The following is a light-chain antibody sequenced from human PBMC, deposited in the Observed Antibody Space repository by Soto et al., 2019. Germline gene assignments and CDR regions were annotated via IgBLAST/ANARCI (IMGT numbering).Light chain of an antibody. J-gene: IGKJ4*01. V-gene: IGKV1-33*01. CDR1: HDVGWN. CDR2: DAS. Sequence: DIQMTQSPSSLSASVGDRVTIACHSSHDVGWNLNWFQQKPGEAHKLLIYDASNFERGVPSRFSGSGSGTDITLTISSLQPEDVATYYIDTYSSMISFGGGNEVDSK. CDR3: DTYSSMIS.